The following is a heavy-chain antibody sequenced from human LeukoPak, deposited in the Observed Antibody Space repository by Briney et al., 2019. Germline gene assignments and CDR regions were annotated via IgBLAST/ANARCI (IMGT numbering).Heavy chain of an antibody. D-gene: IGHD3-22*01. CDR1: GGSISSGGYS. Sequence: PSQTLSLTCAVSGGSISSGGYSWSWIRQPPGKGLEWIGYIYHSGSTYYNPSLKSRVTISVDRSKNRFSLKLSSVTAADTAVYYCARGTQYYYDSSGYYSAGAFDIWGQGTMVTVSS. J-gene: IGHJ3*02. CDR2: IYHSGST. V-gene: IGHV4-30-2*01. CDR3: ARGTQYYYDSSGYYSAGAFDI.